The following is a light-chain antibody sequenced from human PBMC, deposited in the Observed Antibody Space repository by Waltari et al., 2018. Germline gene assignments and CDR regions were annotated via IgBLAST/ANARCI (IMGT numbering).Light chain of an antibody. Sequence: SYALTQPPSVSMAPGETAKISCGGHNIGSTSVHWYQQRPGQAPVLVMQYDDDRPSGSPERCAGSKSGNTATLTINRVAAGDEADYYCQMWDTSSDVGVFGGGTKLTVL. CDR1: NIGSTS. CDR2: YDD. CDR3: QMWDTSSDVGV. J-gene: IGLJ3*02. V-gene: IGLV3-21*04.